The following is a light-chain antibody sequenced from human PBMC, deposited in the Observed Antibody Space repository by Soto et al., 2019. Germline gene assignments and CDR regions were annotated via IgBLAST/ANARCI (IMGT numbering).Light chain of an antibody. CDR1: QSVSSGH. V-gene: IGKV3-20*01. CDR2: GAS. J-gene: IGKJ2*01. CDR3: QQYGNPPPNA. Sequence: EVVLTQSPDTLSLSPGERATLSCRASQSVSSGHLACYQHKPGQAPRLLIYGASNRSTGIPDRFSGSGSGTDFTLTISRLEPEDFAVYFCQQYGNPPPNAFGQGTKVDIK.